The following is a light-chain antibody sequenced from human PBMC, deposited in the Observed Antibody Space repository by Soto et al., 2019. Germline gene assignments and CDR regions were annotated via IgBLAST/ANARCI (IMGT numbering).Light chain of an antibody. CDR2: GAS. CDR3: QQHTIPRCT. J-gene: IGKJ1*01. CDR1: QSVSSNY. V-gene: IGKV3-20*01. Sequence: LTKFPASLPMHHPERATLSCRACQSVSSNYLAWYQQKPGQAPRLLVYGASSRATGIPDRFSGSGSGTDFTLTISRLEPEDFALYYCQQHTIPRCTFGEGTKV.